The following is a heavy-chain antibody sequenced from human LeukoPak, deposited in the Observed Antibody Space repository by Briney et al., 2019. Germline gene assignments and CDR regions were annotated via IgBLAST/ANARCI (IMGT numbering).Heavy chain of an antibody. D-gene: IGHD3-16*01. CDR3: ARDLVGVGGATYYYYMDV. CDR1: GGSISSHY. V-gene: IGHV4-59*11. Sequence: PPETLSLTCTVSGGSISSHYWSWIRQPPGKGLEWIGYIYYSGSTNYNPSLKSRVTISVDTSKNQFSLKLSSVTAADTAVYYCARDLVGVGGATYYYYMDVWGKGTTVTVSS. CDR2: IYYSGST. J-gene: IGHJ6*03.